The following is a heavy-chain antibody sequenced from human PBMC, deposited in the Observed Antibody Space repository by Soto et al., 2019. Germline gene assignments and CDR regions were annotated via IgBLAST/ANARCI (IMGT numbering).Heavy chain of an antibody. CDR3: AHLIAVAGTGSYFDY. CDR2: IYWDDDK. Sequence: QITLKESGPTLVKPTQTLTLTCTFSGFSLSTSGVGVGWIRQPPGKALEWLALIYWDDDKRYSPSLKSRLTITKDTSNTQVVLTMTNMDPVDTATYYCAHLIAVAGTGSYFDYWGQGTLVTVSS. J-gene: IGHJ4*02. CDR1: GFSLSTSGVG. D-gene: IGHD6-19*01. V-gene: IGHV2-5*02.